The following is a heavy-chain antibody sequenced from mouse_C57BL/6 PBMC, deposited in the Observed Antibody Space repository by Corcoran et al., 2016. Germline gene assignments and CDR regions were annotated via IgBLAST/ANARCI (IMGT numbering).Heavy chain of an antibody. J-gene: IGHJ2*01. CDR2: IYPGSGNT. D-gene: IGHD1-1*01. CDR3: AREGYYGSPYYFDY. Sequence: QVQLKQSGAELVRPGASVKLSCKASGYTFTDYYINWVKQRPGQGLELIARIYPGSGNTYYNEKFKGKATLTAEKSSSTAYMQLSSLTSEDSAVYFCAREGYYGSPYYFDYWGQGTTLTVSS. V-gene: IGHV1-76*01. CDR1: GYTFTDYY.